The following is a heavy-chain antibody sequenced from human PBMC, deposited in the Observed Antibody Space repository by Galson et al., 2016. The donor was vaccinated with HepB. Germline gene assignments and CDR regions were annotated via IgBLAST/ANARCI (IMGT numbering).Heavy chain of an antibody. J-gene: IGHJ5*02. V-gene: IGHV4-39*01. CDR3: ARRDIVVVPAAKHPINWFDP. CDR1: GGSISSSSYY. D-gene: IGHD2-2*01. Sequence: SETLSLTCTVSGGSISSSSYYWGWIRQPPGKGLEWIGSIYYSGSTYYNPSLKSRVTISVDTSKNQFSLKLSSVTAADTAVYYCARRDIVVVPAAKHPINWFDPWGQGTLVIVSS. CDR2: IYYSGST.